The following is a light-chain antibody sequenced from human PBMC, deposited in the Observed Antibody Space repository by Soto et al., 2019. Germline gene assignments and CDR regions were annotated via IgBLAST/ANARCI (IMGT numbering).Light chain of an antibody. CDR2: EVT. CDR1: TNDIGSYNY. CDR3: SSYKFGTGPRV. Sequence: QSALTQPASVSGSPGQSITLSCAGTTNDIGSYNYVSWFQQHPGEAPKLIIFEVTHRPSGISTRFSGSKSGNTASLTISDLQAEDEALYYCSSYKFGTGPRVYGRGTKLTVL. J-gene: IGLJ3*02. V-gene: IGLV2-14*01.